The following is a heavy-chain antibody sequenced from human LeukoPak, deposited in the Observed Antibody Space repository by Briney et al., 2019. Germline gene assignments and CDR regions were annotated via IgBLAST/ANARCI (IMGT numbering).Heavy chain of an antibody. V-gene: IGHV3-30*02. D-gene: IGHD3-22*01. Sequence: GGSLRLSCAASGFTFSSHGMHWVRKAPGKGLEWVAFIRYAGSNKYYADSVKGRFTISRDNSKNTLYLQMNSLRAEDTAVYYCAKDLRYYDSSGYSVVALDYWGQGTLVTVSS. CDR1: GFTFSSHG. CDR3: AKDLRYYDSSGYSVVALDY. J-gene: IGHJ4*02. CDR2: IRYAGSNK.